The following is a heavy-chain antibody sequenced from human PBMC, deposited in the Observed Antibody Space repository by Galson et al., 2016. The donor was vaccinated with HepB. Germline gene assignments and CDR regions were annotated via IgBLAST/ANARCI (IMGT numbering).Heavy chain of an antibody. D-gene: IGHD6-13*01. CDR1: GFTFSSYA. CDR3: ARVRYSSSWYVLWYFDL. J-gene: IGHJ2*01. CDR2: ISFDGSNN. Sequence: SLRLSCAASGFTFSSYAMHWVRQAPGKGLEWVAVISFDGSNNFYADSVKGRFTISRDNSKNTLYLQMNSLRAEDTAVYYCARVRYSSSWYVLWYFDLWGRGTLVTVSS. V-gene: IGHV3-30-3*01.